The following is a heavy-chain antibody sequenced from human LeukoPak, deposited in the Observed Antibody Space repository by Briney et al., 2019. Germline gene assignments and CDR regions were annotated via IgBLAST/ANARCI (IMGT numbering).Heavy chain of an antibody. CDR2: IIPIFGTA. Sequence: ASVKVSCKASGGTFSSYAISWVRQAPGQGLEWMGGIIPIFGTANYAQKFQGRVTITADESTSTAYMELSSLRSEDTAVDYCARDKLYSSRGDAFDIWGQGTMVTVSS. V-gene: IGHV1-69*13. CDR1: GGTFSSYA. D-gene: IGHD6-13*01. CDR3: ARDKLYSSRGDAFDI. J-gene: IGHJ3*02.